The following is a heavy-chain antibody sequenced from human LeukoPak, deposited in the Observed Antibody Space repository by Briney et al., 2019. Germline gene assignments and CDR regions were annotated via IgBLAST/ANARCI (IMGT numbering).Heavy chain of an antibody. D-gene: IGHD5-12*01. V-gene: IGHV4-59*12. CDR1: GGSISSYY. Sequence: SETLSLTCTVSGGSISSYYWSWIRQPPGKGLEWIGYIYYSGSTYYNPSLMSRLTISVDTSKNQFSLKLTSVTAADTALYYCARARGSYFDYWGQGTLVTVSS. CDR2: IYYSGST. J-gene: IGHJ4*02. CDR3: ARARGSYFDY.